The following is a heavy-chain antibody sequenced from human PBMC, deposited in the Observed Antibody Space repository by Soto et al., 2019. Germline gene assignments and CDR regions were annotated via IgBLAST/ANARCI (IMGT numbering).Heavy chain of an antibody. CDR1: GGSISSGGYY. D-gene: IGHD3-9*01. J-gene: IGHJ4*02. V-gene: IGHV4-31*03. Sequence: PSETLSLTCTVSGGSISSGGYYWSWIRQHPGKGLEWIGYIYYSGSTYYNPSLKSRVTISVDKSISTAYLQWSTLKASDTAMYYCAILPRRYDDNLTGFSGFWGQGTLVTVSS. CDR2: IYYSGST. CDR3: AILPRRYDDNLTGFSGF.